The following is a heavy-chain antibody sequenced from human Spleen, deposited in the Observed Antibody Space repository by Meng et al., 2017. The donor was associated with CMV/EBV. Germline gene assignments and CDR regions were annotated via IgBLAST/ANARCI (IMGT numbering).Heavy chain of an antibody. CDR1: GGSVSSGSYY. CDR2: IYYSGST. J-gene: IGHJ6*02. D-gene: IGHD2-21*01. V-gene: IGHV4-61*01. Sequence: GSLRLSCTVSGGSVSSGSYYWSWIRQPPGKGLEWIGYIYYSGSTNYNPSLKSRVTISVDTSKNQFSLRLSSMTAADTAVYYCASVGSASSDYYYSGMDVWGQGTTVTVSS. CDR3: ASVGSASSDYYYSGMDV.